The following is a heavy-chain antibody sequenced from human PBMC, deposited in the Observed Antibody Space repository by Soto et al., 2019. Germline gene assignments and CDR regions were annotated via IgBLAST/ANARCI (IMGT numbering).Heavy chain of an antibody. V-gene: IGHV3-7*01. CDR2: IKQDGSEK. D-gene: IGHD1-7*01. J-gene: IGHJ4*02. Sequence: EVQLVESGGGLVQPGGSLRLSCAGSGFIFGNFWMTWVRQAPGKGLEWVANIKQDGSEKYYVDSVKGRFTISRDNVKNSLYLQMNSLRSEDTAVYYCARDMTRTVVPYFDFWGQGTLVTVSS. CDR3: ARDMTRTVVPYFDF. CDR1: GFIFGNFW.